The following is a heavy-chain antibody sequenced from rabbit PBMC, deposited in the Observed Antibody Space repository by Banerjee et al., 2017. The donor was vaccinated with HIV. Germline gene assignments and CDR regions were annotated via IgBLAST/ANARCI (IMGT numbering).Heavy chain of an antibody. D-gene: IGHD3-1*01. V-gene: IGHV1S45*01. CDR3: ARGYVNAFDP. Sequence: QLEESGGGLVTPGGSLTLSCKASGFTLSIYWICWVRQAPGKGPEWIGCIYTGSGRTDYASWAKGRFTISKTSSTTVTLQMTSLTAADTATYFCARGYVNAFDPWGQGTLVTVS. J-gene: IGHJ2*01. CDR2: IYTGSGRT. CDR1: GFTLSIYW.